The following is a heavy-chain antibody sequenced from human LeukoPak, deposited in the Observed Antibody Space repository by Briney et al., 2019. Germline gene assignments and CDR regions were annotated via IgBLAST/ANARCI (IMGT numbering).Heavy chain of an antibody. CDR1: GFTFSSYA. V-gene: IGHV3-7*01. D-gene: IGHD3-16*02. Sequence: GGSLRLSCAASGFTFSSYAMSWVRQAPGKGLEWVANIKQDGSEKYYVDSVKGRFTISRDNAKNSLYLQMNSLRAEDTAVYYCARDGDYDYVWGSYRYNAFDIWGQGTMVTVSS. CDR2: IKQDGSEK. CDR3: ARDGDYDYVWGSYRYNAFDI. J-gene: IGHJ3*02.